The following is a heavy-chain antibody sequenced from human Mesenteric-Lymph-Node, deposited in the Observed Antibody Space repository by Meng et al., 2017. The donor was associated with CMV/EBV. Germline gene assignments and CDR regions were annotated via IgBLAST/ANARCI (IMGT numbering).Heavy chain of an antibody. J-gene: IGHJ5*02. CDR2: ISHDGSRT. Sequence: GGSLRLSCVASGFTFSSYSMNWVRQIPGKGLMWVSDISHDGSRTAYADSVKGRFTISRDNAKNTLYLQMNRLRAEDTGVYYCVRDVGQPGEGNTWYKWYDPWGQGTLVTVSS. D-gene: IGHD6-13*01. V-gene: IGHV3-74*01. CDR3: VRDVGQPGEGNTWYKWYDP. CDR1: GFTFSSYS.